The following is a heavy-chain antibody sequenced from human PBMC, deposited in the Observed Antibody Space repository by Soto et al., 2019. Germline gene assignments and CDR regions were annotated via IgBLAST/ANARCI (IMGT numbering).Heavy chain of an antibody. Sequence: QVPLVESGGGVVQPGRSLRLSCAASGFTFSPYAFHWVRQAPGKGLEWVAAISTDGNNKYYADSVKGRFTLSRDNSKETLILQMNGLRAEDTAMYYCAREAEIVGAFIDHWGQGTLVTVSS. CDR2: ISTDGNNK. CDR1: GFTFSPYA. D-gene: IGHD1-26*01. J-gene: IGHJ4*02. V-gene: IGHV3-30*04. CDR3: AREAEIVGAFIDH.